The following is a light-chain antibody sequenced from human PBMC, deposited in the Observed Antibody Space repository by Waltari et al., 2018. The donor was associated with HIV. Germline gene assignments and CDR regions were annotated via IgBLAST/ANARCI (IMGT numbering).Light chain of an antibody. V-gene: IGKV1-5*03. J-gene: IGKJ2*01. CDR3: QQYNSFPYT. Sequence: DIQMTPSPSTLSASVVDRVSITLRASQSVSTWLAWYQQKPGKAPKLLIYQASTLESGVPSRFSGSGSGTEFTLTASSLQPDDFATYYCQQYNSFPYTFGQGTKLEIK. CDR2: QAS. CDR1: QSVSTW.